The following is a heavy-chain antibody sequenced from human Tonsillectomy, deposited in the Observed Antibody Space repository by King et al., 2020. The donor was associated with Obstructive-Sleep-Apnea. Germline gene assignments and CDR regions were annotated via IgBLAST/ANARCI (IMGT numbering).Heavy chain of an antibody. V-gene: IGHV4-31*03. CDR3: ARESASSGWNGDWFDP. CDR1: CGSISSGGYY. J-gene: IGHJ5*02. CDR2: IYYSGST. Sequence: QLQESGPGLVKPSQTLSLTCTVSCGSISSGGYYWSWIRQHPGKGLEWIGYIYYSGSTYYNPSLKSRDTISVDTSKNQFSLKLSSVTAADTAVYYCARESASSGWNGDWFDPWGQGTLVTVSS. D-gene: IGHD6-19*01.